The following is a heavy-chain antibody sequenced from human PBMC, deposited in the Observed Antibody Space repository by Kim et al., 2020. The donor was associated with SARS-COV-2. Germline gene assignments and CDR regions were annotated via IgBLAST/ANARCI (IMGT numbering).Heavy chain of an antibody. V-gene: IGHV4-39*01. CDR3: AGHGGIAVDLGGFDP. D-gene: IGHD6-19*01. Sequence: SETLSLTCTVSGGSISSSSYYWGWIRQPPGKGLEWIGSIYYSGSTYYNPSLKSRVTISVDTTKNQFSLKLRSVSAADTAVYYCAGHGGIAVDLGGFDPWGQGTLVTVSS. CDR2: IYYSGST. J-gene: IGHJ5*02. CDR1: GGSISSSSYY.